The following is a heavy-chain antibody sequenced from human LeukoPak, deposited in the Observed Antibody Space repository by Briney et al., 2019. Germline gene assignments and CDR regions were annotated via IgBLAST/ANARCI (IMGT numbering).Heavy chain of an antibody. Sequence: GGSLRLSCAASGFIFTDYHMSWVRQAPGKGLEWVAFIVCGSTSKKYADSVKGRFSISRDNAKNTLYLHMNSLRAEDTAVYYCARGRLCSGWYDDWGQGTLVTVSS. CDR2: IVCGSTSK. CDR1: GFIFTDYH. J-gene: IGHJ4*02. CDR3: ARGRLCSGWYDD. D-gene: IGHD6-19*01. V-gene: IGHV3-11*06.